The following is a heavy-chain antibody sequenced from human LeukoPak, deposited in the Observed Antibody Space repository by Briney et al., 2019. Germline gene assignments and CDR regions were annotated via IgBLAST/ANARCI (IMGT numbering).Heavy chain of an antibody. D-gene: IGHD2-2*01. Sequence: PGGSLRLSCAASGFTFSGYAMSWVRQAPGKGLEWVSAISGSGGSTYYADSVKGRFTIFRDNSKNTLYLQMDSLRAEDTAVYYCAKGTLVVPAVIYYYYGMDVWGQGTTVTVSS. J-gene: IGHJ6*02. V-gene: IGHV3-23*01. CDR1: GFTFSGYA. CDR3: AKGTLVVPAVIYYYYGMDV. CDR2: ISGSGGST.